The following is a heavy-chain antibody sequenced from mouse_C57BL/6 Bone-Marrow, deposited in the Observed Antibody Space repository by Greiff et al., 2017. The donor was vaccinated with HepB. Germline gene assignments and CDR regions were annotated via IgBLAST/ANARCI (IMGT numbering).Heavy chain of an antibody. V-gene: IGHV1-18*01. CDR3: ARRYYTSYYFDY. D-gene: IGHD2-12*01. CDR1: GYTFTDYN. Sequence: VQLQQSGPELVKPRASVKIPCKASGYTFTDYNMDWVKQSHGKSLEWIGDINPNNGGTIYNQKFKGKATLTVDKSSSTAYMELRSLTSEDTAVYYCARRYYTSYYFDYWGQGTTLTVSS. J-gene: IGHJ2*01. CDR2: INPNNGGT.